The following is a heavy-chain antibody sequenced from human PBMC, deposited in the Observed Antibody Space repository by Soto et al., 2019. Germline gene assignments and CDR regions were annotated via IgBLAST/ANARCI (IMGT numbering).Heavy chain of an antibody. Sequence: QITLKESGPPLVRPTQTLTLTCAFSGFSLSTSGVGVGWIRQPPGKALEWLAVIYWDDSKHYSPSLRSRLTITQDTSKNQVVPTMTNMDPMDTGTYYCAHKGPEDWPLDYWGQGTLVTVSS. D-gene: IGHD3-9*01. CDR2: IYWDDSK. CDR3: AHKGPEDWPLDY. CDR1: GFSLSTSGVG. J-gene: IGHJ4*02. V-gene: IGHV2-5*02.